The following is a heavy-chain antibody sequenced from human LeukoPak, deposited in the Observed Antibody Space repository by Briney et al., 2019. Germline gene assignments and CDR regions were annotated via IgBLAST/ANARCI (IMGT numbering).Heavy chain of an antibody. D-gene: IGHD3-16*01. J-gene: IGHJ4*02. V-gene: IGHV3-30-3*02. Sequence: PGGSLRLSCAASGFTFSSYAMHWVRQAPGKGLEWVAVISYDGSNKYYADSVKGRFTISRDNSKNTLYLQMNSLRAEDTAVYYCAKPGLYGDFDYWGQGTLVTVSS. CDR2: ISYDGSNK. CDR1: GFTFSSYA. CDR3: AKPGLYGDFDY.